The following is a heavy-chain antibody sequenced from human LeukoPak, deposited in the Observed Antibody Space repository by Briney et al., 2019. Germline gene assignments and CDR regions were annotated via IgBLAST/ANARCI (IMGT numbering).Heavy chain of an antibody. Sequence: SQTLSLTCTVSGGSIRTYYWSWIRQPAGKGLEWIGRIYTTGSTNYNPSLESRVTMSVDTSKNQFSLKLSSVTAADTAVYYCARAGWSRDDYYFDYWGQGTLVTVSS. D-gene: IGHD2-15*01. CDR3: ARAGWSRDDYYFDY. CDR2: IYTTGST. V-gene: IGHV4-4*07. J-gene: IGHJ4*02. CDR1: GGSIRTYY.